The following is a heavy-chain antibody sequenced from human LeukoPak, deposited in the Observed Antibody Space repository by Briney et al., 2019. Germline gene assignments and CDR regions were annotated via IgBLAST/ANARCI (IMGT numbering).Heavy chain of an antibody. V-gene: IGHV1-18*04. D-gene: IGHD3-22*01. CDR1: GYTFTSYY. CDR2: INVYNGKT. Sequence: ASVKVSCKASGYTFTSYYMHWVRQAPGQGLEWMSWINVYNGKTYYAQNFQGRVTMTTDTSTSTAYMELRNLRSDDSAVYYCARDQGYYYDSTGYVFDSWGQGTQVTVSS. J-gene: IGHJ4*02. CDR3: ARDQGYYYDSTGYVFDS.